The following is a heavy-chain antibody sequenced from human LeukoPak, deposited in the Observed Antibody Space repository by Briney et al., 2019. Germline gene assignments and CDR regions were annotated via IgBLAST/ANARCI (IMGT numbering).Heavy chain of an antibody. V-gene: IGHV4-59*01. CDR2: IYYSGST. J-gene: IGHJ4*02. CDR3: AKDRFGGNPRPYYSDS. Sequence: SETLSLTCTVSGGSISSYYWSWIRQPPGKGLEWIGYIYYSGSTNYNPSLKSRVTISVDTSKNQFSLKLSSVTAADTAVYYCAKDRFGGNPRPYYSDSWGQGTLVTVSS. CDR1: GGSISSYY. D-gene: IGHD4-23*01.